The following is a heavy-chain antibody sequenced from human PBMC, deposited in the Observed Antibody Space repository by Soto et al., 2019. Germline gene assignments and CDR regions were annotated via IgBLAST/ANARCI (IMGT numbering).Heavy chain of an antibody. J-gene: IGHJ6*02. D-gene: IGHD1-26*01. Sequence: VGSLRLSCAASGLTCSSYGMRWVRQATGKGLEWVAVISYDGSNKYYADSVKGRFTISRDNSKNTLYLQMNSLRAEDTAVYYCAKDRPSGSRPYYYGMDVWGQGTTVTVS. CDR1: GLTCSSYG. V-gene: IGHV3-30*18. CDR3: AKDRPSGSRPYYYGMDV. CDR2: ISYDGSNK.